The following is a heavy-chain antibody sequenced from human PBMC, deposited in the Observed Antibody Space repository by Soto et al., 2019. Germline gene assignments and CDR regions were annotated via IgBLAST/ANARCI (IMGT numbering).Heavy chain of an antibody. D-gene: IGHD3-3*02. Sequence: QVYLVQSGPEVKKPGASVKVSCKASGYTFINYGVSWVRQAPGQGLEWMGFINPSGGGTTYAQQFQGRLTMTRDTSTSTVYLELISLRSEDTAIYYCARDKPFSAGYWGQGTLVT. V-gene: IGHV1-46*01. CDR2: INPSGGGT. CDR3: ARDKPFSAGY. J-gene: IGHJ4*02. CDR1: GYTFINYG.